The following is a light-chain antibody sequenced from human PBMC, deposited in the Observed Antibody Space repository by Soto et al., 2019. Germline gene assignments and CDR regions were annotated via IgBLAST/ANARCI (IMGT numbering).Light chain of an antibody. CDR1: SSNIGTGYA. Sequence: QSVLTQPPSVSGAPGQRVTISCTGSSSNIGTGYAVHWYQQLPGTAPKLLIYNNDNRPSGVPDRFSGSKSGTSASLAITGLQAEDEADYYCQSYDSNLSGHVVFGGGTKVTVL. J-gene: IGLJ2*01. CDR3: QSYDSNLSGHVV. CDR2: NND. V-gene: IGLV1-40*01.